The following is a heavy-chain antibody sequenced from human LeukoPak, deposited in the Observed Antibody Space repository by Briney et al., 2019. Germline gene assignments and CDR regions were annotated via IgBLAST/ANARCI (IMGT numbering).Heavy chain of an antibody. CDR3: AKLYYYDSSGKGEYYFDY. V-gene: IGHV3-30-3*02. D-gene: IGHD3-22*01. J-gene: IGHJ4*02. Sequence: TGGSLRLSCAASGFTFSSYALHWVRQAPGKGLEWVAVISSDGSQRYYTDSVKGRFTISRDNFKDTLSLQMNSLRAEDTAVYYCAKLYYYDSSGKGEYYFDYWGQGTLVTVSS. CDR2: ISSDGSQR. CDR1: GFTFSSYA.